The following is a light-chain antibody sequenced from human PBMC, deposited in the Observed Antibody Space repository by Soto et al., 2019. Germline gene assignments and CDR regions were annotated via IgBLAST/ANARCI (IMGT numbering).Light chain of an antibody. CDR1: SSDVGSYNY. CDR2: EVS. CDR3: SSYRSGSFLCV. Sequence: QSALTQPASVSGSPGQSITISCTGTSSDVGSYNYVSWYQQHPGKAPKLMIYEVSNRPSGVSNRFSGSKSGNTASLTISGLQAEDEADYYCSSYRSGSFLCVFGGGTKLTVL. J-gene: IGLJ3*02. V-gene: IGLV2-14*01.